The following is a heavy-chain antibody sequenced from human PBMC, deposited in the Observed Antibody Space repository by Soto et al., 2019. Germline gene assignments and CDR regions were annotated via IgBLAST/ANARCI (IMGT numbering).Heavy chain of an antibody. CDR3: ARGWRGSDDWFDP. V-gene: IGHV4-31*03. J-gene: IGHJ5*02. CDR2: IYHSGTT. D-gene: IGHD1-26*01. CDR1: GGSISSGGYY. Sequence: SETLSLTCTVSGGSISSGGYYWSWIRQHPGKGLEWIGYIYHSGTTYYNPSLKSRVTISVDTSKNQFSLKLTSVTAADTAVYYCARGWRGSDDWFDPWGQGTLVTVSS.